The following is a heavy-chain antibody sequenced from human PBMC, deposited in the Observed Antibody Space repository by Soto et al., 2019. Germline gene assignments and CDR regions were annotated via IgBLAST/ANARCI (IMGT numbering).Heavy chain of an antibody. CDR1: GGTFSSYA. CDR3: AKTENSYGIFYYFDY. D-gene: IGHD5-18*01. J-gene: IGHJ4*02. CDR2: IIPIFGTA. V-gene: IGHV1-69*13. Sequence: SVKVSCKASGGTFSSYAISWVRQAPGQGLEWMGGIIPIFGTANYAQKFKGRVTITADESTSTAYMELSSLRSEDTAVYYCAKTENSYGIFYYFDYWGQGTLVTVSS.